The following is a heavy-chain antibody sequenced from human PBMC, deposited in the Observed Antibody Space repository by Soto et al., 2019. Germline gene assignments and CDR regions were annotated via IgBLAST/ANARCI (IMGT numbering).Heavy chain of an antibody. Sequence: HVQLVQSGAEVKKPGSSVKVSCKASGGSFKSFGFNWVRQAPGQGLEWMGGMMPSLRPTDYGHKFQGRVTITATESTTTINMELSSLISEDTALNYCAREEGAYRRAWACYAYDSGRGHYYNDGMDDWGQGNAVTVSS. CDR1: GGSFKSFG. J-gene: IGHJ6*02. CDR2: MMPSLRPT. D-gene: IGHD5-12*01. CDR3: AREEGAYRRAWACYAYDSGRGHYYNDGMDD. V-gene: IGHV1-69*01.